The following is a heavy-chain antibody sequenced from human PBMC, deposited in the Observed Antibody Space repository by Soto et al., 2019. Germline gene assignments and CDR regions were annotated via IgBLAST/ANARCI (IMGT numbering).Heavy chain of an antibody. J-gene: IGHJ1*01. V-gene: IGHV1-18*01. CDR1: DYTFSNYG. CDR3: ARGGSSWSAEYYQH. D-gene: IGHD6-13*01. CDR2: ISGYNGNT. Sequence: QVQLVQSGAEVKKPGASVKVSCKASDYTFSNYGISWVRQAPGQGPEWMGWISGYNGNTNYAQTLQGRVTMTTDTSTSTAYMELRSLRYDDTAVYYCARGGSSWSAEYYQHWGQGTLVIVSS.